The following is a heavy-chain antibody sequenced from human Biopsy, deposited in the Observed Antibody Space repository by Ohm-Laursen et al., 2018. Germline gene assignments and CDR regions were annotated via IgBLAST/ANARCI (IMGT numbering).Heavy chain of an antibody. V-gene: IGHV3-33*03. J-gene: IGHJ4*02. CDR2: IWFDGSNQ. CDR1: GFTFTNYG. Sequence: SLRLSCSASGFTFTNYGMHWVRQAPGKGLEWVAVIWFDGSNQFYADSVKGRFTISRDNSKDTLYLQMHSLRAEDTAVYYCARGPSGTAAGRFASWGQGTLVTVSS. D-gene: IGHD6-13*01. CDR3: ARGPSGTAAGRFAS.